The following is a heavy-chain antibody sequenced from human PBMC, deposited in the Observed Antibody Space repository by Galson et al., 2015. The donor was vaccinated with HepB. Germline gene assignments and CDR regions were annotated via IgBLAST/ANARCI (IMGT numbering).Heavy chain of an antibody. V-gene: IGHV1-18*04. Sequence: SVKVSCKASGYTFINYGISWVRQAPGQGLEWMGWISVHNGNTNYAQKLQGRVTMAADTSTSTAYMELRSLRSDDTAVYYCAKTSPMGATTDDDALDIWGQGTMVTVSS. CDR3: AKTSPMGATTDDDALDI. J-gene: IGHJ3*02. CDR2: ISVHNGNT. CDR1: GYTFINYG. D-gene: IGHD1-26*01.